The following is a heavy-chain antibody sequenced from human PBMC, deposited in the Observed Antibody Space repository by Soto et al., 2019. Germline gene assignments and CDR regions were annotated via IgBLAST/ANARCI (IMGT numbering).Heavy chain of an antibody. J-gene: IGHJ4*02. D-gene: IGHD4-17*01. CDR3: VRGGGHFGAYVDFDY. Sequence: QVQLVQSGAEVRKPGASVKVSCKASGYLFTTYDINWVRQASGQGLEWLGWMTPDTGTSGYAEKFRGRVTMTRTTSITTDFLEMSGLTSDDTAVYYFVRGGGHFGAYVDFDYWGQGALVIVSS. CDR1: GYLFTTYD. CDR2: MTPDTGTS. V-gene: IGHV1-8*01.